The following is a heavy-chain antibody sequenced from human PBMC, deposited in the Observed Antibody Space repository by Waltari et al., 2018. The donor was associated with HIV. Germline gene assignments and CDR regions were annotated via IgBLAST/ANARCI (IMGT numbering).Heavy chain of an antibody. CDR2: ISWDDDK. V-gene: IGHV2-5*02. Sequence: HIPLKESAPTLVSRTQTLTLTPTFYGLSLCTSGAGVGWIRQPRGKALKWLALISWDDDKRYSPSLKSRLTITKDTSKNQVVLTMTNMDPVDTATYYCAHIGWAAANWFDPWGQGTLVTVSS. D-gene: IGHD6-13*01. CDR3: AHIGWAAANWFDP. J-gene: IGHJ5*02. CDR1: GLSLCTSGAG.